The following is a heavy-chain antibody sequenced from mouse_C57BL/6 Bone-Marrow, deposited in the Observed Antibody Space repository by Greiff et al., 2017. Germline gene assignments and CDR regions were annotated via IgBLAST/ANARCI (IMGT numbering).Heavy chain of an antibody. V-gene: IGHV5-17*01. Sequence: EVKLMESGGGLVKPGGSLKLSCAASGFTFSDYGMHWVRQAPEKGLEWVAYISSGSSTIYYADTVKGRFTISRDNAKNTLFLQMTSLRSEDTVMYYCARRGFAYWGQGTLVTVSA. J-gene: IGHJ3*01. CDR3: ARRGFAY. CDR2: ISSGSSTI. CDR1: GFTFSDYG.